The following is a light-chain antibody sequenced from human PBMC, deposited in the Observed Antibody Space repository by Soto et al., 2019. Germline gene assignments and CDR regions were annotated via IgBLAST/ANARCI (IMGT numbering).Light chain of an antibody. Sequence: QSVLTQSSSASASLGSSVKLTCTLISGHSSNIIAWHQQQPGKAPRYLMKLERSGNYIKGSGVPDRFSGSSSGADRYLTISNPQSEDEADYYCETWDSNTRVFGGGTKLTVL. V-gene: IGLV4-60*03. CDR3: ETWDSNTRV. CDR2: LERSGNY. CDR1: SGHSSNI. J-gene: IGLJ2*01.